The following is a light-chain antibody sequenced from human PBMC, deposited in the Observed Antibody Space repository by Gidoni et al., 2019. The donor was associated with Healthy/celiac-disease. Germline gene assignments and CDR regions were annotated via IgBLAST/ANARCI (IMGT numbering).Light chain of an antibody. Sequence: QSALTQPASVSGSPGQSITISCTGTSSDVGSYNLVSWYQQHPGKAPKLMIYEGNKRPSVVSNRFSGSKSGNTASLTISGLQAEDEADYYCCSYAGSSTFHVVFGGGTKLTVL. V-gene: IGLV2-23*01. J-gene: IGLJ2*01. CDR1: SSDVGSYNL. CDR3: CSYAGSSTFHVV. CDR2: EGN.